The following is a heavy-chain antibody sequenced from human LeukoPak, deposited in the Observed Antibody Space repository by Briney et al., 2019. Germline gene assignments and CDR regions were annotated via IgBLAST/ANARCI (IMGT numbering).Heavy chain of an antibody. D-gene: IGHD3-10*01. J-gene: IGHJ4*02. V-gene: IGHV4-34*01. CDR2: INHSGST. CDR3: ARAPRVGGLYGFDC. CDR1: GGSFSGYY. Sequence: SETLSLTCAVYGGSFSGYYWSWIRQPPGKGLEWIGEINHSGSTNYNPSLKSRVTISVDTSKNQFSLKLSSATAADTAVCYCARAPRVGGLYGFDCWGQGTLVTVSS.